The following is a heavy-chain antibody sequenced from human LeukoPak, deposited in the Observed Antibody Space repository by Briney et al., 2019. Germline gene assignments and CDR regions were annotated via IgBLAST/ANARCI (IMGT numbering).Heavy chain of an antibody. D-gene: IGHD2-2*01. Sequence: ASVKVSCKASGYTFTSYDINWVRQATGQGLEWMGWMNPNSGNTGYVQKFQGRVTMTRNTSISTAYMELSSLRSEDTAVYYCARGIPECSSTSCYDVYYYYMDVWGKGTTVTVSS. CDR1: GYTFTSYD. CDR2: MNPNSGNT. CDR3: ARGIPECSSTSCYDVYYYYMDV. V-gene: IGHV1-8*01. J-gene: IGHJ6*03.